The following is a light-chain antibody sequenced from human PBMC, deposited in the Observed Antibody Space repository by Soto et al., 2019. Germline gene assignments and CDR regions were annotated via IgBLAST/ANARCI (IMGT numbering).Light chain of an antibody. Sequence: QSVLTQPPSVSGAPGQRVTISCTGSSSNIGAGYDVHWYQQLPGAAPKLLIYNNSNRPSGVPDRFSGSKSGTSASLAITGLQAGDEADYYCQSYGSSLSGVVFGGGTKLTVL. CDR1: SSNIGAGYD. V-gene: IGLV1-40*01. CDR3: QSYGSSLSGVV. CDR2: NNS. J-gene: IGLJ2*01.